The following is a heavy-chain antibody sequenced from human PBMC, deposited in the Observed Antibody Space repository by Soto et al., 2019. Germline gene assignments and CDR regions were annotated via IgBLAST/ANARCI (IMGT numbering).Heavy chain of an antibody. CDR2: VSANNGHT. D-gene: IGHD2-8*01. V-gene: IGHV1-18*01. J-gene: IGHJ6*02. CDR1: GFTFSNYG. Sequence: ASVKVSCKASGFTFSNYGLNWVRQAPGQGLEWMGWVSANNGHTNYAQSLQGRVSMTTDTSTSTAYMELRGLTFDDTAVYYCARDIESVTAKHFFYYYAMDVWGQGTTVTVSS. CDR3: ARDIESVTAKHFFYYYAMDV.